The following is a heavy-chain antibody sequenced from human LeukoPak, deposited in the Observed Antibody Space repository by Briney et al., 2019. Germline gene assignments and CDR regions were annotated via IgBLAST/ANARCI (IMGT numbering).Heavy chain of an antibody. CDR3: ARGSVVVAATDNWFDP. CDR2: ISTSSSYI. Sequence: GGSLRLSCAASGFTFSSYSMNWVRQAPGKGLEWVSSISTSSSYIYYADSVKGRFTISRDNAKNSLYLQMNSLRAEDTAVYYCARGSVVVAATDNWFDPWGQGTLVTVSS. V-gene: IGHV3-21*01. J-gene: IGHJ5*02. CDR1: GFTFSSYS. D-gene: IGHD2-15*01.